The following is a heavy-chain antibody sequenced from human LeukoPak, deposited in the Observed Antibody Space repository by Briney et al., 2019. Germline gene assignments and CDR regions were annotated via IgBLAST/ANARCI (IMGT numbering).Heavy chain of an antibody. CDR1: GGFISSDY. V-gene: IGHV4-59*12. Sequence: SETLSLTCTVSGGFISSDYWSWIRQPPGKGLEWIANIHYSGSTNFNPSLKSRVSISVDKSKTQFSLKLSSVTAADTAVYYCARAINYGDNLDNWFDPWGQGTLVTVSS. CDR2: IHYSGST. D-gene: IGHD4-17*01. CDR3: ARAINYGDNLDNWFDP. J-gene: IGHJ5*02.